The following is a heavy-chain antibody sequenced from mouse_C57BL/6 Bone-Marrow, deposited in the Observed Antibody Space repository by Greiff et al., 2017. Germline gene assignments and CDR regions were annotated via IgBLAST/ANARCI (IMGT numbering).Heavy chain of an antibody. CDR1: GYAFTNYL. Sequence: VQVVESGAELVRPGTSVKVSCKASGYAFTNYLIEWVKQRPGQGLEWIGVINPGSGGTNYNEKFKGKATLTADKSSSTAYMQLSSLTSEDSAVYFCARSGHITRDAMDYWGQGTSVTVSS. J-gene: IGHJ4*01. CDR2: INPGSGGT. D-gene: IGHD1-1*01. V-gene: IGHV1-54*01. CDR3: ARSGHITRDAMDY.